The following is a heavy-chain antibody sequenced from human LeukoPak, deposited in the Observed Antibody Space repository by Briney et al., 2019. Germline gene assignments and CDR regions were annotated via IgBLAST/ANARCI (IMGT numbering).Heavy chain of an antibody. CDR3: ARNIDD. Sequence: SETLSLTCTVSGGSISSSAYYWGWNRQPPGKGLEWIGSIFYPGSTYYKPSLKSRVTISVDTSKNQFSLKLSSVTAADTAVYYCARNIDDWGQGTLVTVSS. CDR1: GGSISSSAYY. J-gene: IGHJ4*02. CDR2: IFYPGST. D-gene: IGHD1/OR15-1a*01. V-gene: IGHV4-39*01.